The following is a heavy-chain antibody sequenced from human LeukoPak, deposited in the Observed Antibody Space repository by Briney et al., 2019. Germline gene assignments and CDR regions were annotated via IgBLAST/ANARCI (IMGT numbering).Heavy chain of an antibody. CDR2: INHSGST. V-gene: IGHV4-34*01. D-gene: IGHD4-17*01. CDR1: GGSFSGYY. J-gene: IGHJ5*02. CDR3: ARSTVTTPANWFDP. Sequence: PSETLSLTCAVYGGSFSGYYWSWIRQPPGKGLEWIGEINHSGSTNYNPSLKSRVTISVDTSKNQFSLKLGSVTAADTAVYYCARSTVTTPANWFDPWGQGTLVTVSS.